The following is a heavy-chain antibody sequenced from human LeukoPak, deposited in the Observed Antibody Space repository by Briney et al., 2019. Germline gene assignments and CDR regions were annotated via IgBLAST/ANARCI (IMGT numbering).Heavy chain of an antibody. CDR2: IYYSGST. V-gene: IGHV4-30-4*08. CDR1: GGSISSGDYY. CDR3: ARRITMVRGVIGAFDI. D-gene: IGHD3-10*01. Sequence: SQTLSLTCTVSGGSISSGDYYWSWIRQPPGKGLEWIGYIYYSGSTYYNPSLKSRVTISVDTSKNQFSLKLSSVTAADTAVYYCARRITMVRGVIGAFDIWGQGAMVTVSS. J-gene: IGHJ3*02.